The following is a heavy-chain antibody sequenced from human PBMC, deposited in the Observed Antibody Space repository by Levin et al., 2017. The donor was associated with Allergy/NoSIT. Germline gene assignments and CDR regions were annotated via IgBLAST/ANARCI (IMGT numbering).Heavy chain of an antibody. CDR2: ISSSSTHI. CDR3: AAGVAMLRGIIITGAFDI. Sequence: GASVKVSCAASGFTFSSYRMNWVRQAPGKGLEWVSSISSSSTHIYSADSVRGRFTISRDNARNSLYLQMNSLRAEDTAVYYCAAGVAMLRGIIITGAFDIWGQGTMVTVSS. CDR1: GFTFSSYR. J-gene: IGHJ3*02. D-gene: IGHD3-10*01. V-gene: IGHV3-21*01.